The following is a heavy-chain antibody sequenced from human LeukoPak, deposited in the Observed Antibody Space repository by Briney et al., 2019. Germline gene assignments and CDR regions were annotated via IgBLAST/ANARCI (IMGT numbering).Heavy chain of an antibody. Sequence: ASVRVSCKASGYTFTGYFMNWVRQAPGQGLEWLGRINPNTGGTNYAQNFQGRVTVTRDTSISTAYMELSRLRSDDTAVYYCARGLNDILTGYSRVNNRFDPWGQGTLVTVSS. CDR3: ARGLNDILTGYSRVNNRFDP. V-gene: IGHV1-2*06. CDR2: INPNTGGT. D-gene: IGHD3-9*01. CDR1: GYTFTGYF. J-gene: IGHJ5*02.